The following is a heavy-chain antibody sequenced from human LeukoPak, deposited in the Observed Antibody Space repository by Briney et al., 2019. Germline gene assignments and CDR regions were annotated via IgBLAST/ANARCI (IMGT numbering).Heavy chain of an antibody. CDR3: ARDEPNYYDSSGYPDQYDY. V-gene: IGHV1-69*05. D-gene: IGHD3-22*01. CDR1: GGTFSSYA. Sequence: SSVKVSCKASGGTFSSYAISWVRQAPGQGLEWMGRIIPIFGTANYAQKFQGRVTITTDESTSTAYMELSSLRSEGTAVYYCARDEPNYYDSSGYPDQYDYWGQGTLVTVSS. CDR2: IIPIFGTA. J-gene: IGHJ4*02.